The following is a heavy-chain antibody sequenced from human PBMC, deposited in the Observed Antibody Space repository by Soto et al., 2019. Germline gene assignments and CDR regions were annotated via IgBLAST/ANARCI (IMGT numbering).Heavy chain of an antibody. J-gene: IGHJ6*03. Sequence: GESLKISCEGSGYSFTSYWTGWVRHVPGKGLGWMGVVCPGGSDTRYSPSFQCPVTISPDKSISTAYLQWSSLKASDAAMYYCARRSRGLGRLYPGNYYNYIGVWGKGTTVTLSS. CDR3: ARRSRGLGRLYPGNYYNYIGV. D-gene: IGHD3-16*02. CDR2: VCPGGSDT. CDR1: GYSFTSYW. V-gene: IGHV5-51*01.